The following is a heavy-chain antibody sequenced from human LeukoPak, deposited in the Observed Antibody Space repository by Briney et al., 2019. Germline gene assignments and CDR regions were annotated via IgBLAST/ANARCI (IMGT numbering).Heavy chain of an antibody. D-gene: IGHD3-10*01. CDR2: INPSGGST. J-gene: IGHJ5*02. CDR3: ARDTLWFGELLSLNWFDP. Sequence: GASVKVSCKASGYTFTSYYMHWVRQAPGQGLEWMGIINPSGGSTSYAQKFQGRVTMTRDTSTSTVYMELSSLRSEDTAVYYCARDTLWFGELLSLNWFDPWGQGTLVTVSS. V-gene: IGHV1-46*01. CDR1: GYTFTSYY.